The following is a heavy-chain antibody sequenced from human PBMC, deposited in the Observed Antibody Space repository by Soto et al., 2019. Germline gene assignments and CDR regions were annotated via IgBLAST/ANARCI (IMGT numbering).Heavy chain of an antibody. Sequence: PSETLSLTCAVSGGSISSGGYSWSWIRQPPGKGLEWIGYIYHSGSTYYNPSLKSRVTISVDRSKNQFSLKLSSVTAADTAVYYCARGGMIENTGFGESCYFDYWGQGILVTVSS. J-gene: IGHJ4*02. CDR1: GGSISSGGYS. D-gene: IGHD3-10*01. CDR2: IYHSGST. CDR3: ARGGMIENTGFGESCYFDY. V-gene: IGHV4-30-2*01.